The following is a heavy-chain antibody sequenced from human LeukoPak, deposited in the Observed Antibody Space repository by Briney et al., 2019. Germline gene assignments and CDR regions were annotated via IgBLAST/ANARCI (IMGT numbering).Heavy chain of an antibody. CDR1: GFTFDGYA. J-gene: IGHJ4*02. CDR3: AKGGGLRYSEGYFDY. Sequence: PGGSLRLSCAASGFTFDGYAMHWVRQAPGRGLEWVSGISWNSGSIGYADSVKGRFTISRDNAKNSLYLQMNSLRAEDTALYYCAKGGGLRYSEGYFDYWGQGTLVTVSS. CDR2: ISWNSGSI. D-gene: IGHD3-9*01. V-gene: IGHV3-9*01.